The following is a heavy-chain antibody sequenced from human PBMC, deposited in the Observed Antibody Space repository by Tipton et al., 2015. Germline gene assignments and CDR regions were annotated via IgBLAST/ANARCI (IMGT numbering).Heavy chain of an antibody. CDR1: GGSVNSSFYY. CDR2: IYYSGST. Sequence: TLSLTCTVSGGSVNSSFYYWSWIRQPPGKGLEWIGYIYYSGSTNYNPSLKSRVTISLDTSKNQFSLNLSSVTAADTAVYYCARVRIQLWLQGDYYFDYWGQGTLVTVPS. CDR3: ARVRIQLWLQGDYYFDY. V-gene: IGHV4-61*01. D-gene: IGHD5-18*01. J-gene: IGHJ4*02.